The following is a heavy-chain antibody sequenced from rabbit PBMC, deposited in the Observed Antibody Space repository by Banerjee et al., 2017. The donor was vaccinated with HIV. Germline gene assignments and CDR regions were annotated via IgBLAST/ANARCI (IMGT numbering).Heavy chain of an antibody. V-gene: IGHV1S45*01. CDR2: ISAGSSGTT. CDR3: ARDLAGVIGWNFGL. Sequence: QEQLEESGGDLVKPEGSLTLTCTASGFDFSSIYYMCWVRQAPGKGLEWIGCISAGSSGTTYYASWAKGRFTISKTSSTTVTLQMTSLTVADTATYFCARDLAGVIGWNFGLWGPGTLVTVS. CDR1: GFDFSSIYY. D-gene: IGHD4-1*01. J-gene: IGHJ4*01.